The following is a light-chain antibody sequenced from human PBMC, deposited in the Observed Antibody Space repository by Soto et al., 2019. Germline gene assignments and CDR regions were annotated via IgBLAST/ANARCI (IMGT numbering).Light chain of an antibody. J-gene: IGLJ1*01. CDR2: DVT. CDR1: SSDVGGYNY. CDR3: RSTYV. Sequence: QSVLTQPASVSGSPGQSITISCTGTSSDVGGYNYVSWCQQHPGKAPKLMIYDVTNRPSGVSNRFSGSKSGNTASLTIFGLQAEDEADYTSRSTYVFGTGTKLTVL. V-gene: IGLV2-14*01.